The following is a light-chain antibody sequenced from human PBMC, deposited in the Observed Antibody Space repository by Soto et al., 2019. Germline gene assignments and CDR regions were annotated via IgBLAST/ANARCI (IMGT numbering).Light chain of an antibody. CDR2: GES. J-gene: IGKJ1*01. V-gene: IGKV3-20*01. Sequence: EIAMTQSAATLSVSPGERATLSCRASQSVSSSYLAWYQQKHGQAPRLIIQGESSRATGIPDRFSGSGSGTDFTLTINSLEPEDVTVYYCQQFGSSVWTLGQGTKVDIK. CDR3: QQFGSSVWT. CDR1: QSVSSSY.